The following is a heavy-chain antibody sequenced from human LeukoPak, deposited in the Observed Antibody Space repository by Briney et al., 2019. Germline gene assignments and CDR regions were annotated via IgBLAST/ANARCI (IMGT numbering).Heavy chain of an antibody. D-gene: IGHD3-22*01. J-gene: IGHJ4*02. CDR1: GFTFSDSA. V-gene: IGHV3-73*01. CDR3: TRRYYHDSSGNFQRDY. CDR2: IRSRANSYAT. Sequence: PGGSLKLSCAASGFTFSDSAMHWVRQASGKGLEWVGRIRSRANSYATSYGASVKGRFTISRDDSKNTAYLQMNSLKTEDTAVYFCTRRYYHDSSGNFQRDYWGQGTLVTVSS.